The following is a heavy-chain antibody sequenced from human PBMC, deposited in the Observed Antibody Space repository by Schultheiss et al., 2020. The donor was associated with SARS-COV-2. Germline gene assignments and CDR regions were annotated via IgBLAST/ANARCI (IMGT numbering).Heavy chain of an antibody. CDR3: AREWVIAAAGTMPGYYYYYGMDV. Sequence: SETLSLTCTVSGGSISSGGYYWSWIRQPAGKGLEWIGRIYTSGSTYYNPSLKSRVTISVDTSKNQFSLKLSSVTAADTAVYYCAREWVIAAAGTMPGYYYYYGMDVWGQGTTVTVS. J-gene: IGHJ6*02. V-gene: IGHV4-61*02. CDR2: IYTSGST. CDR1: GGSISSGGYY. D-gene: IGHD6-13*01.